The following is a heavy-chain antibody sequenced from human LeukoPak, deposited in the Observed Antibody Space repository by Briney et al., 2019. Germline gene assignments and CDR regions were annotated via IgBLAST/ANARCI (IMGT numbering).Heavy chain of an antibody. Sequence: PGGSLRLSCAASGFTFSNYHMNWVRQAPGKGLEWVSYISSSTSSMYYADSVKGRFTISRDNAKNSLFLQMNSLRAEDTAVYYCAKIPRNDYVWGSYRDDSNDAFDIWGQGTMVTVSS. CDR1: GFTFSNYH. V-gene: IGHV3-48*01. D-gene: IGHD3-16*02. CDR3: AKIPRNDYVWGSYRDDSNDAFDI. J-gene: IGHJ3*02. CDR2: ISSSTSSM.